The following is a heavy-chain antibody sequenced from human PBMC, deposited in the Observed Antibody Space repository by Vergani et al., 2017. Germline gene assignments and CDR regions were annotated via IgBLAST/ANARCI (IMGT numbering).Heavy chain of an antibody. J-gene: IGHJ6*03. CDR3: ARVSRYYDILTYYYYMDV. V-gene: IGHV4-59*01. D-gene: IGHD3-9*01. Sequence: QVQLQESGPGLVKPSETLSLTCTVSGGSISSYYWSWLRQPPGKGLEWIGYIYYSGSTNYHPSLKSRVTISVDTSKNQFSLKLSSVTAADTAVYYCARVSRYYDILTYYYYMDVWGKGTTVTVSS. CDR2: IYYSGST. CDR1: GGSISSYY.